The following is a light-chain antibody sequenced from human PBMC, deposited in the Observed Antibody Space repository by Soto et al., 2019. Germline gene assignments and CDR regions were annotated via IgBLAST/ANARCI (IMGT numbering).Light chain of an antibody. V-gene: IGLV2-14*03. CDR2: DVG. J-gene: IGLJ2*01. CDR1: SSDVGGYDY. CDR3: SSYTNSNTPVV. Sequence: QSALTQPASVSGSPGQSITISCTGTSSDVGGYDYVSWYQQHPGKAPKLIIYDVGDRPSGVSNRFSGSKSGNTASLTISGLQAEDEGDYYCSSYTNSNTPVVFGGGTKVTVL.